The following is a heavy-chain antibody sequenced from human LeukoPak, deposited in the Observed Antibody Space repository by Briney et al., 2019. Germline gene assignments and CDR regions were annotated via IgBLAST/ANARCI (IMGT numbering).Heavy chain of an antibody. CDR3: ATTYSSSFWYFQH. D-gene: IGHD6-13*01. Sequence: ASAKVSCKASGYTFTGYSMHWVRQAPGQALECIGWINLNSGGTNYAQKFQGRVTMTRDTSISTAYMELSRLRSDDTAVYYCATTYSSSFWYFQHWGQGTLVTVSS. CDR1: GYTFTGYS. V-gene: IGHV1-2*02. CDR2: INLNSGGT. J-gene: IGHJ1*01.